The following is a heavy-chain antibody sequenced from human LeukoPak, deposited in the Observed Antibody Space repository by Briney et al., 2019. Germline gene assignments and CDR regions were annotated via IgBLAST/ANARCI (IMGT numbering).Heavy chain of an antibody. D-gene: IGHD3-10*01. CDR1: GFTFSTYG. CDR3: AWFYGDY. Sequence: PGGALRLSCADSGFTFSTYGMSCVRQALGRGLGWVSTISPSGCSTYYADSVTGRFTISRDNSKNTLYLQMNSLRADDTAVYYCAWFYGDYWGQGTLVTVSS. J-gene: IGHJ4*02. CDR2: ISPSGCST. V-gene: IGHV3-23*01.